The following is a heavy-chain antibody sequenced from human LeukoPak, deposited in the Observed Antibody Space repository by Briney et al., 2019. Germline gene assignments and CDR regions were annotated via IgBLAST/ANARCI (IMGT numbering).Heavy chain of an antibody. D-gene: IGHD2-2*01. J-gene: IGHJ5*02. CDR3: ARSGVPAAIGNWFDP. CDR2: IYYSGST. Sequence: SETLSLTCTVSGGSISSSSYYWGWIRQPPGKGLEWIGSIYYSGSTYYNPSLKSRVTISVDTSKNQFSLKLSSVTAADTAVYYCARSGVPAAIGNWFDPWGQGTLVTVSA. V-gene: IGHV4-39*01. CDR1: GGSISSSSYY.